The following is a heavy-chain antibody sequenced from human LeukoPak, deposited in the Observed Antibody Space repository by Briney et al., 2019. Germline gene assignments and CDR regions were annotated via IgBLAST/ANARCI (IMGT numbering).Heavy chain of an antibody. CDR3: ARAVVTIFGVPYYMDV. CDR1: GYTFTGYY. D-gene: IGHD3-3*01. Sequence: ASVKVSCKASGYTFTGYYMHWVRQAPGQGLEWMGWISAYNGNTNYAQKLQGRVTMTTDTSTSTAYMELRSLRSDDTAVYYCARAVVTIFGVPYYMDVWGKGTTVTVSS. V-gene: IGHV1-18*04. CDR2: ISAYNGNT. J-gene: IGHJ6*03.